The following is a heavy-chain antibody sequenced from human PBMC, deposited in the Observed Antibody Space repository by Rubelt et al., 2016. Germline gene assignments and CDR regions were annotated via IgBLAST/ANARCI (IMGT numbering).Heavy chain of an antibody. Sequence: QVQLVQSGAEVKKPGSSVKVSCKASGGTFSSYAISWVRQAPGQGLEWMGGIIPIFGIANYAQKFQGRGTITADKSTSTAYMELSSLRSEDTAVYYCAREEGLTIFGHYGMDVWGQGTTVTVSS. D-gene: IGHD3-3*01. CDR1: GGTFSSYA. CDR3: AREEGLTIFGHYGMDV. V-gene: IGHV1-69*17. CDR2: IIPIFGIA. J-gene: IGHJ6*02.